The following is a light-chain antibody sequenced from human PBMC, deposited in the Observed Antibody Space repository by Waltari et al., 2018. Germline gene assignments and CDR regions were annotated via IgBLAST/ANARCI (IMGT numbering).Light chain of an antibody. J-gene: IGLJ2*01. V-gene: IGLV2-14*01. CDR3: SSQSSNDVVL. CDR1: SNAVGGYTS. Sequence: QSALTQPAPVSGSPGPSVTIYCAGTSNAVGGYTSVPWYQEHPGQAPRVIIYDVSYRPSGVSDRFSGSKSGNTAPLTISGLQAEDEADYYCSSQSSNDVVLFGGGTKLTVL. CDR2: DVS.